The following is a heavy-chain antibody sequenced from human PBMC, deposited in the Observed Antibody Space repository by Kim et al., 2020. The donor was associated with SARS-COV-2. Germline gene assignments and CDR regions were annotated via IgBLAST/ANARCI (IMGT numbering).Heavy chain of an antibody. J-gene: IGHJ4*02. CDR2: IKQDGSEK. D-gene: IGHD6-13*01. V-gene: IGHV3-7*01. CDR1: GFTFSSYW. CDR3: ARDILSSSWYTAGASLQDY. Sequence: GGSLRLSCAASGFTFSSYWMSWVRQAPGKGLEWVANIKQDGSEKYYVDSVKGRFTISRDNAKNSLYLQMNSLRAEDTAVYYCARDILSSSWYTAGASLQDYWGQGTLVTFSP.